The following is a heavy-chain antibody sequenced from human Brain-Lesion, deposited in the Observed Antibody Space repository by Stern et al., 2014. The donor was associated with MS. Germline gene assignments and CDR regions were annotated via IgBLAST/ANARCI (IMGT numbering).Heavy chain of an antibody. CDR2: IQSKADGGTT. Sequence: EVQLVESGGRLVEPGGSLRLSCAASGFTLSDAWMTWVRQAAGKGLEWVGRIQSKADGGTTVYAAPVKGRFTISRDDSKDSLYLQMNSLKTEDTAVYYCVTGFSSGYFEYYFEHWGQGTQVTVSS. V-gene: IGHV3-15*01. J-gene: IGHJ4*02. CDR1: GFTLSDAW. D-gene: IGHD3-3*01. CDR3: VTGFSSGYFEYYFEH.